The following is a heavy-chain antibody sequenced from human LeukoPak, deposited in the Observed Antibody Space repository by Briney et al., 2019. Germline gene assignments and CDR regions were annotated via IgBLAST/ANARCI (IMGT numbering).Heavy chain of an antibody. CDR3: AKDTPLTAYTSGWSDNCFDY. Sequence: GGSLRLSCAASGFSFRDYAMTWVRQAPGKGLEWVSTVSGGAEATYYADSVKGRFAISRDNSKSALYLQMNSLRAEDTAIYYCAKDTPLTAYTSGWSDNCFDYWGQGTLVTVSS. V-gene: IGHV3-23*01. CDR1: GFSFRDYA. CDR2: VSGGAEAT. D-gene: IGHD6-19*01. J-gene: IGHJ4*02.